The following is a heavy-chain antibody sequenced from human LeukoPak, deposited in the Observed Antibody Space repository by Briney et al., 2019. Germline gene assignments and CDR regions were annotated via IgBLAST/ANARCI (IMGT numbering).Heavy chain of an antibody. J-gene: IGHJ6*03. CDR1: GFTFSSYG. Sequence: GRSLRLSSAASGFTFSSYGMHWVRQAPGKGLEWVAVISYDGSNKYYADSVKGRFTISRDNSKNTLYLQMNSLRAEDTAVYYCAKSGSQRRTYYYMDVWGKGTTVTVSS. CDR2: ISYDGSNK. CDR3: AKSGSQRRTYYYMDV. V-gene: IGHV3-30*18. D-gene: IGHD3-10*01.